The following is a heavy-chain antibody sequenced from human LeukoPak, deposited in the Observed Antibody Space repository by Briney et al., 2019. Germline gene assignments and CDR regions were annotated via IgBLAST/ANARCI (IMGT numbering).Heavy chain of an antibody. CDR1: GGSISSGGYY. CDR2: IYYSGST. V-gene: IGHV4-31*03. J-gene: IGHJ4*02. CDR3: ARDLGYCSSTSCRYFDY. Sequence: TLSLTCTVSGGSISSGGYYWSWIRQHPGKGLEWIGYIYYSGSTYYNPSLKSRVTISVDTSKNQFSLKLSSVTAADTAVYYCARDLGYCSSTSCRYFDYWGQGTLVTVSS. D-gene: IGHD2-2*01.